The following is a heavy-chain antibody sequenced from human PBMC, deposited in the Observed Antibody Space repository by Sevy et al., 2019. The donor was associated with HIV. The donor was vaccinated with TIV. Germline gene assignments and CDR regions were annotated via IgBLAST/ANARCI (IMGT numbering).Heavy chain of an antibody. CDR2: IYYNGHT. Sequence: SETLSLTCSVSGDTIVSSGHYWGWIRQTPGKGLEWIGRIYYNGHTYYNPSLNSRLTISIDTSKNQFSLNLSSVTAADTAIYFYAREAGGYDYDYGMDVWCQGTTVTVSS. V-gene: IGHV4-39*02. CDR3: AREAGGYDYDYGMDV. D-gene: IGHD5-12*01. J-gene: IGHJ6*02. CDR1: GDTIVSSGHY.